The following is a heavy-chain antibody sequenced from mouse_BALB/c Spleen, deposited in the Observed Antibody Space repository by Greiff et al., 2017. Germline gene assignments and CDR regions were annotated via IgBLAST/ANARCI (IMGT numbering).Heavy chain of an antibody. D-gene: IGHD4-1*01. CDR1: GYAFSSYW. CDR2: IYPGDGDT. V-gene: IGHV1-80*01. CDR3: ATGTWIAY. Sequence: QVQLQQSGAELVRPGSSVKISCKASGYAFSSYWMNWVKQRPGQGLEWIGQIYPGDGDTNYNGKFKGKATLTADKSSSTAYMQLSSLTSEDSAVYFCATGTWIAYWGQGTLVTVSA. J-gene: IGHJ3*01.